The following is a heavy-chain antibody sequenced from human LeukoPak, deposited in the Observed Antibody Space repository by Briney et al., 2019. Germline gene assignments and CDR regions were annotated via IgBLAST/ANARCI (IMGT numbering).Heavy chain of an antibody. CDR1: GFTFSVYW. D-gene: IGHD1-26*01. V-gene: IGHV3-74*03. CDR2: IGSDGGST. CDR3: ARGGSGNFYY. J-gene: IGHJ4*02. Sequence: GGSLRLSCTASGFTFSVYWMNWVRQAPGKGLVWVSRIGSDGGSTTYADSAKGRFTISRDNAKTTLYLQMTSLRAEDTAVYYCARGGSGNFYYWGQGTLVTVSS.